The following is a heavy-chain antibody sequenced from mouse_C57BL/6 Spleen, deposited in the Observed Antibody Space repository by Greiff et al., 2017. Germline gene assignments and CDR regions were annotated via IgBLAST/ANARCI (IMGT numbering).Heavy chain of an antibody. CDR2: ISSGSSTI. Sequence: EVHLVESGGGLVKPGGSLKLSCAASGFTFSDYGMHWVRQAPEKGLEWVAYISSGSSTIYYADTVKGRFTISRANAKNTLFLQMTSLMSEDTAMYYCARPGYYALDAMDYWGQGTAVTVSS. V-gene: IGHV5-17*01. CDR1: GFTFSDYG. J-gene: IGHJ4*01. D-gene: IGHD2-3*01. CDR3: ARPGYYALDAMDY.